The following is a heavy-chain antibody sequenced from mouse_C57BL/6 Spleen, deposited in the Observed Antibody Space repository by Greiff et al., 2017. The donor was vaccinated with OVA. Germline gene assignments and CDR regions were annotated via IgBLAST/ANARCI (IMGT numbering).Heavy chain of an antibody. Sequence: QVQLQQPGAELVKPGASVKLSCKASGYTFTSYWMHWVKQRPGQGLEWIGMIHPNSGSTNYNEKFKSKATLTVDKSSSTAYMQLSSLTSEDSAVYYCARRGYYSNYYFDYWGQGTTLTVSS. CDR2: IHPNSGST. CDR1: GYTFTSYW. CDR3: ARRGYYSNYYFDY. D-gene: IGHD2-5*01. V-gene: IGHV1-64*01. J-gene: IGHJ2*01.